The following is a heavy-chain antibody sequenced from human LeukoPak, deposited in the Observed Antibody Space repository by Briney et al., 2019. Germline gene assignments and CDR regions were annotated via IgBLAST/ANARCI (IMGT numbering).Heavy chain of an antibody. J-gene: IGHJ6*02. V-gene: IGHV3-9*01. D-gene: IGHD1-7*01. Sequence: GGSLRLSCAASGFTFDDYVMHWVRQAPGKGLEWVSGISWNSGSMGYADSVKGRFTISRDNAKNSLYLQMNSLRAEDTALYYCAKDLELRKNYYYYGMDVWGQGTTVTVSS. CDR1: GFTFDDYV. CDR3: AKDLELRKNYYYYGMDV. CDR2: ISWNSGSM.